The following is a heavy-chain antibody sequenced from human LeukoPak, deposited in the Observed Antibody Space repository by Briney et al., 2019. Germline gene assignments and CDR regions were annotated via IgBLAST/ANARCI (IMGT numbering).Heavy chain of an antibody. J-gene: IGHJ6*02. Sequence: ASVKVSCKASGYTFTSYGISWVRQAPGQGLEWMGWISAYNGNTNYAQKLQGRVTMTTDTSTSTAYMELRSLRSDDTAVYYCAGDLHSSGWSNYYGMDVWGQGTTVTVSS. CDR2: ISAYNGNT. CDR1: GYTFTSYG. V-gene: IGHV1-18*01. CDR3: AGDLHSSGWSNYYGMDV. D-gene: IGHD6-19*01.